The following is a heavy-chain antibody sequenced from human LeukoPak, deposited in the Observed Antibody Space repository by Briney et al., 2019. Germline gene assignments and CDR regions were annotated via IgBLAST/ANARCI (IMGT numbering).Heavy chain of an antibody. V-gene: IGHV4-4*02. Sequence: PSETLSLTCAVSGGSISSSNWWSWVRQPPGKGLEWIGEIYHSGSTNYNPSLKSRVTISVDKSKNQFSLKLSSVTAADTGVYYCAGRITMVRGAIGYYFDYWGQGTLVTVSS. D-gene: IGHD3-10*01. CDR3: AGRITMVRGAIGYYFDY. CDR2: IYHSGST. CDR1: GGSISSSNW. J-gene: IGHJ4*02.